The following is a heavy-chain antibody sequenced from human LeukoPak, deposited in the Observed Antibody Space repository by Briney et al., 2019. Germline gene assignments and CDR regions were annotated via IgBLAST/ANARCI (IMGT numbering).Heavy chain of an antibody. D-gene: IGHD3-10*01. V-gene: IGHV4-59*11. J-gene: IGHJ5*02. CDR3: ARELWFVNAPGSWLDP. Sequence: PSETLSLTCSVSGDSISSHYWSWIRQPSGKGLEWIGYIFHSGSSYYNPSLRSRVTISVDRSRNQFSLRLTSVTAADTAVYYCARELWFVNAPGSWLDPWGQGTLVTVSS. CDR2: IFHSGSS. CDR1: GDSISSHY.